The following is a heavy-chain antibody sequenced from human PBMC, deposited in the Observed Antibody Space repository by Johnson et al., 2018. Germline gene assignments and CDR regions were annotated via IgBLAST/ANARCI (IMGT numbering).Heavy chain of an antibody. CDR3: ARDRSGDLLFDH. V-gene: IGHV3-33*01. CDR1: GFTFSSYG. D-gene: IGHD3-10*01. CDR2: IWYDGSNK. J-gene: IGHJ4*02. Sequence: QVQLVESGGGVVQXGRSLRLXCAASGFTFSSYGMHWVRQAPGKGLEWVAVIWYDGSNKNDADYVKGRFTISRDNSKNILYLQMNGLRAEDTAVYHCARDRSGDLLFDHWGQGTPVTVSS.